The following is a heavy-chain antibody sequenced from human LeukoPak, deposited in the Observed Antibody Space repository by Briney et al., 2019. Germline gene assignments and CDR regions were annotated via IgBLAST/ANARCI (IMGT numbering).Heavy chain of an antibody. CDR3: AREKGFGHSYCYSS. D-gene: IGHD5-18*01. V-gene: IGHV1-2*02. CDR2: INPNSGDT. J-gene: IGHJ5*02. CDR1: GYTFIYYD. Sequence: ASVKVSCKASGYTFIYYDMHWVRQAPGQGLEWMGWINPNSGDTTYAQQFQGRVTMTRDTSISTAYMELSRLRSDDTAVYYCAREKGFGHSYCYSSWGQGTPVTVSS.